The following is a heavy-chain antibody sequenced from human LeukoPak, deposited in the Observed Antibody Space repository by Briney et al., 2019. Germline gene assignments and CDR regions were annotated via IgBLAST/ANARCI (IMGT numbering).Heavy chain of an antibody. J-gene: IGHJ4*02. Sequence: SETLPLTCAVYSGSFSGYYWSWIRQPPGKGLEWIGEINHSGSTNYNPSLKSRVTMSVDTSKNQFSLKLTSVTAADTAVYYCARSRGGDCLDLDYWGQGTLVTVSS. D-gene: IGHD2-21*02. CDR2: INHSGST. V-gene: IGHV4-34*01. CDR1: SGSFSGYY. CDR3: ARSRGGDCLDLDY.